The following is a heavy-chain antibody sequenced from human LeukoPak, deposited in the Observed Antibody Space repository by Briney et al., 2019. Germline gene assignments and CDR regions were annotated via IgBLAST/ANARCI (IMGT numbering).Heavy chain of an antibody. CDR3: ARELLSGSFDY. CDR1: GYSISSGYY. V-gene: IGHV4-38-2*02. CDR2: IYTSGST. Sequence: SETLSLTCTVSGYSISSGYYWGWIRQPPGKGLEWIGRIYTSGSTNYNPSLKSRVTMSVDTSKNQFSLKLSSVTAADTAVYYCARELLSGSFDYWGQGTLVTVSS. J-gene: IGHJ4*02. D-gene: IGHD3-10*01.